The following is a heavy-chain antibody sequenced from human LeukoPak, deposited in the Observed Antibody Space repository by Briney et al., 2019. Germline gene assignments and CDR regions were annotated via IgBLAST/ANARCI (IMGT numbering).Heavy chain of an antibody. CDR1: GGSFSGYY. CDR3: ARTIGYSYGSDY. Sequence: SETLSLTCAVYGGSFSGYYWSWIRQPPGKGLEWIGEINHSGSTNYNPSLKSRVTISVDTSKNQFSLKLSSVTAADTAVYYCARTIGYSYGSDYWGQGTLATVSS. J-gene: IGHJ4*02. D-gene: IGHD5-18*01. V-gene: IGHV4-34*01. CDR2: INHSGST.